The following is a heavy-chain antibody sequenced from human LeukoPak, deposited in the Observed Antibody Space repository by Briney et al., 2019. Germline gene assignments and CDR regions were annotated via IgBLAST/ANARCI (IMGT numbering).Heavy chain of an antibody. J-gene: IGHJ5*02. D-gene: IGHD2-2*01. CDR3: ARSKVVPAAMARFDP. Sequence: SETLSLTCSVSGDSISSGNYYWNWIRQPAGKGLEWIGRVFSDGAITYNPSLKGRLTISVDSSKNQFSLTLTSVTASGTAVYYCARSKVVPAAMARFDPWGQGTLVTVSS. CDR1: GDSISSGNYY. CDR2: VFSDGAI. V-gene: IGHV4-61*02.